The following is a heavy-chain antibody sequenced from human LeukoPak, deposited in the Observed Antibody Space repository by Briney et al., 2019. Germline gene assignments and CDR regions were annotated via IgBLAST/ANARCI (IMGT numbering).Heavy chain of an antibody. Sequence: PGGSLRLSWAASGFTFYTYAMTWVRQAPGKGLEWVSTIIGSGGNTFYADSVKGRFTISRDNSKNTLSLQLTSLRAEDTGIYFCARDGGHPLTSYYRAYWGQGTLVTVSS. CDR1: GFTFYTYA. CDR3: ARDGGHPLTSYYRAY. J-gene: IGHJ4*02. V-gene: IGHV3-23*01. CDR2: IIGSGGNT. D-gene: IGHD4-11*01.